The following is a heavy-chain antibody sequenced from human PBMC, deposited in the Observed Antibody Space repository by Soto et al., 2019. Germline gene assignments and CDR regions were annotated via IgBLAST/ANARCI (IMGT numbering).Heavy chain of an antibody. J-gene: IGHJ4*02. V-gene: IGHV4-31*03. CDR3: AKGDKWESLLDY. Sequence: HVQLQESGPGLVKPSQTLSLTCTVSGGSISSGGYYWSWIRQLPGKGLEWIGYIYYSGSTYYNPSLKSRITISMDTSKNQFSLKLNSVTAADTAVYYCAKGDKWESLLDYWGQGTLVTVSS. CDR1: GGSISSGGYY. CDR2: IYYSGST. D-gene: IGHD1-26*01.